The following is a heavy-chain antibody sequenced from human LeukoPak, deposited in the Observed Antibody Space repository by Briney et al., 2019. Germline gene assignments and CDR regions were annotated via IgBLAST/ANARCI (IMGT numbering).Heavy chain of an antibody. CDR3: ARVQSRIVVVPAAPAYYYYYMDD. V-gene: IGHV4-39*01. D-gene: IGHD2-2*01. CDR1: GGSISSSSYY. Sequence: SETLSLTCTVSGGSISSSSYYWGWIRQPPGKGLEWIGSIYYSGSTYYNPSLKSRVTISVDTSKNQFSLKLSSVTAADTAVYYCARVQSRIVVVPAAPAYYYYYMDDWGKGTTVTVSS. J-gene: IGHJ6*03. CDR2: IYYSGST.